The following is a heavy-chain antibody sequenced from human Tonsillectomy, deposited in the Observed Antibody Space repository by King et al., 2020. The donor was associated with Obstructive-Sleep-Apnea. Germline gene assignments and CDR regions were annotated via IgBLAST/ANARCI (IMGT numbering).Heavy chain of an antibody. CDR3: ARGSGAAAVNWFDP. J-gene: IGHJ5*02. Sequence: VQLQQWGAGLLKPSETLSLTCAVFGGSFSDYYWSWIRQPPGEGLEWIGEINHVGSTNYNPSLKSRVAVSADTSKNQFSLRLTSVTAADTAVYYCARGSGAAAVNWFDPWGQGTLVTVSS. V-gene: IGHV4-34*01. CDR1: GGSFSDYY. CDR2: INHVGST. D-gene: IGHD6-13*01.